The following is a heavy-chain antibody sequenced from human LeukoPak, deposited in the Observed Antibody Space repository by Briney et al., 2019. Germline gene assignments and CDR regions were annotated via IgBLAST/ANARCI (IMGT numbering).Heavy chain of an antibody. V-gene: IGHV3-23*01. CDR2: ISGSGGST. Sequence: PGGSLRLSYVASGFTFSSYAMSWVRQAPGKGLEWVSAISGSGGSTYYADSVKGRFTISRDNSKNTLYLQMNSLRAEDTAVYYCATRAGPPHGYFDYWGQGTLVTVSS. CDR3: ATRAGPPHGYFDY. D-gene: IGHD6-13*01. CDR1: GFTFSSYA. J-gene: IGHJ4*02.